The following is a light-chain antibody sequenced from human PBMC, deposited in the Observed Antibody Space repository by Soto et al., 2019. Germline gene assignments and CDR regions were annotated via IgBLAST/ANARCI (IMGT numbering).Light chain of an antibody. Sequence: CARTQPASWSGCHGQSITISYTGTISDVGGYNYVSCYQQHPGKAPKLMIYEVSNRPSGVSNRFSGSKSGNTASLTISGLQAEDEADYYCSSYTSSSTLYVFGTGTKVTVL. CDR3: SSYTSSSTLYV. CDR2: EVS. CDR1: ISDVGGYNY. J-gene: IGLJ1*01. V-gene: IGLV2-14*01.